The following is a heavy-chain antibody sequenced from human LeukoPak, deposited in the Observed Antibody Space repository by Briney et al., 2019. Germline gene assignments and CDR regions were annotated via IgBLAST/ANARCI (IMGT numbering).Heavy chain of an antibody. CDR1: GYTFNIYG. V-gene: IGHV1-18*01. D-gene: IGHD1/OR15-1a*01. Sequence: GASVTVPFKASGYTFNIYGISWARQAPGQGLEWMEWISAYNGDTHYAQKLQGRVTITTDTSTSTAYMELRSLRSDDTAVYYCARDQARITGTDYWGQGTLVTV. CDR2: ISAYNGDT. J-gene: IGHJ4*02. CDR3: ARDQARITGTDY.